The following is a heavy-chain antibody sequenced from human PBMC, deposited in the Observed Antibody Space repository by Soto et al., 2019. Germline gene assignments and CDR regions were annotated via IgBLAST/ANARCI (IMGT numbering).Heavy chain of an antibody. V-gene: IGHV5-10-1*01. J-gene: IGHJ4*02. CDR1: GYSFTSYW. CDR3: TSSYYYDSSGYPDY. CDR2: IDPSDSYT. Sequence: PGESLKISCKGSGYSFTSYWISWVRQMPGKGLEWMGRIDPSDSYTNYSPSFQGHVTISADKSISTAYLQWSSLKASDTAMYYCTSSYYYDSSGYPDYWGQGTLVTVSS. D-gene: IGHD3-22*01.